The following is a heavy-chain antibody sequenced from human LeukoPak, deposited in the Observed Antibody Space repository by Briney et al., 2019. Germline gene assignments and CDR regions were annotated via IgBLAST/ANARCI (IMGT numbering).Heavy chain of an antibody. CDR1: GGSISSGSYY. Sequence: SETLSLTCTVSGGSISSGSYYWSWIRQPAGKGLEWIGRIHTSGSTNYNPSLKSRVTISVDTPKNHFSLTLSSVTAADTAVYYCGRGGYSSSWIIDYWGQGTLVTVSS. J-gene: IGHJ4*02. D-gene: IGHD6-13*01. CDR2: IHTSGST. CDR3: GRGGYSSSWIIDY. V-gene: IGHV4-61*02.